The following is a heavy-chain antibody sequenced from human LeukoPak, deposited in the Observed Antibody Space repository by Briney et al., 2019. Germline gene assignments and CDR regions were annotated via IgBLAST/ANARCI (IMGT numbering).Heavy chain of an antibody. Sequence: SETLSLTCAVYGGSFSGYYWSWIRQPPGKGLEWIGEINHSGSTNYNPSLKSRVTISVDTSKNQFSLKLSSVTAADTAVYYCARLKHAYSSSWYGNWGQGTLVTVSS. V-gene: IGHV4-34*01. CDR3: ARLKHAYSSSWYGN. J-gene: IGHJ4*02. CDR1: GGSFSGYY. D-gene: IGHD6-13*01. CDR2: INHSGST.